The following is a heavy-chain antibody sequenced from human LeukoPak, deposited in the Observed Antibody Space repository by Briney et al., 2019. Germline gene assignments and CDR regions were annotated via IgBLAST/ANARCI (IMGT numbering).Heavy chain of an antibody. CDR2: ISNDGSQK. D-gene: IGHD3-22*01. V-gene: IGHV3-30*04. CDR3: ARGPHYYDTSGDFYVDY. Sequence: GGSLRLSCASSGFTFTSYAVSWVRQAPGKGLEWVSLISNDGSQKFYAESVKGRFTISRDNSKKTVYLQVNSLRTEDTALYYCARGPHYYDTSGDFYVDYWGQGTLVIASS. CDR1: GFTFTSYA. J-gene: IGHJ4*02.